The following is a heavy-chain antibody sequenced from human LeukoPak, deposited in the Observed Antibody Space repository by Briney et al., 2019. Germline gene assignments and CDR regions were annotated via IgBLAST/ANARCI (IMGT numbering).Heavy chain of an antibody. Sequence: GGSLRLSCAASGFTFSSYSMNWVRQAPGKGLEWVSSISSSSSYIYYADSVKGRFTISRDNAKNSLYLQMNSLRAEDTAVYYCARDNLPSLDYGDPPYFDLGGRGTLVTVSS. V-gene: IGHV3-21*01. CDR1: GFTFSSYS. J-gene: IGHJ2*01. CDR2: ISSSSSYI. D-gene: IGHD4-17*01. CDR3: ARDNLPSLDYGDPPYFDL.